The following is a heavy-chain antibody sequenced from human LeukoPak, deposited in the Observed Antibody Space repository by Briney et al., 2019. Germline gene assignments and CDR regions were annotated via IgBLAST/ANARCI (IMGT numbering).Heavy chain of an antibody. CDR2: IIPIFGTA. J-gene: IGHJ4*02. D-gene: IGHD3-10*01. V-gene: IGHV1-69*13. CDR1: GGTFSSYA. Sequence: ASVKVSCKASGGTFSSYAISWVRQAPGQGLEWMGGIIPIFGTANYAQKFQGRVTITADESTSTAYTELSSLRSEDTAVYYCAREIGYYGSGSSFDYWGQGTLVTVSS. CDR3: AREIGYYGSGSSFDY.